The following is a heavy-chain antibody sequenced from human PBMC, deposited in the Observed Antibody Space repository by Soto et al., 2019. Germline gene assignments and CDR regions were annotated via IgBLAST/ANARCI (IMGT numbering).Heavy chain of an antibody. Sequence: SETLSLTCTVSNGSLSSNYWSWIRQSPGKGLEWIGNIYYSGSTNYNPSLKSRVTMSVDTSKNQFTLKLSSVTAADTGVYFCARSFRVQVDFLDYSGQGTRGAFSS. CDR3: ARSFRVQVDFLDY. D-gene: IGHD2-15*01. CDR2: IYYSGST. V-gene: IGHV4-59*01. CDR1: NGSLSSNY. J-gene: IGHJ4*02.